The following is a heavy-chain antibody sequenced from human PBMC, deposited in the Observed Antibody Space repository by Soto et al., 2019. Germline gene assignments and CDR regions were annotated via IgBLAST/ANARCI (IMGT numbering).Heavy chain of an antibody. CDR2: ISGSGGTT. V-gene: IGHV3-23*01. J-gene: IGHJ4*02. CDR3: ASIVDTAMGIYFDY. CDR1: GFTFSSYA. D-gene: IGHD5-18*01. Sequence: PGGSLRLSCAASGFTFSSYAMSWVRQAPGKGLEWVSYISGSGGTTYYADSVKGRFTISRDNAKNSLYLQMNSLRAEDTAVYYCASIVDTAMGIYFDYWGQGTLVTVS.